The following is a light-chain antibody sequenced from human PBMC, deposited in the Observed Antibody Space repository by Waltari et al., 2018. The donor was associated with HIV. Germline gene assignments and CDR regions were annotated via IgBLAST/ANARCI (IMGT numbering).Light chain of an antibody. V-gene: IGLV2-23*02. CDR1: DSDFGLYNF. J-gene: IGLJ2*01. CDR2: EVD. CDR3: ASYAADDTVL. Sequence: SDLTQPASVSGFLGQSITISCTGGDSDFGLYNFISWYQQQPGKVPKLLLYEVDTQAAVSPGLFSGSKSGNTASLTITGLQIEDEGLYYCASYAADDTVLFGGGTTVTVL.